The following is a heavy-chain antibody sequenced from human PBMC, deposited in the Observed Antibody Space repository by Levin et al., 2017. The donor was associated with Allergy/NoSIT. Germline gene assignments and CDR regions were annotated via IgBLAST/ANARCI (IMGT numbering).Heavy chain of an antibody. CDR1: GGSISSSSYY. CDR2: IYHAGDT. Sequence: PSETLSLTCSVSGGSISSSSYYWSWIRQPPGKGLEWIGNIYHAGDTFYNPSLKSRVTISVDTSKNQFSLRLSSVTAADTAIYYCARLIPGIAAAGTWGQGTLVTVSS. J-gene: IGHJ4*02. CDR3: ARLIPGIAAAGT. V-gene: IGHV4-39*01. D-gene: IGHD6-13*01.